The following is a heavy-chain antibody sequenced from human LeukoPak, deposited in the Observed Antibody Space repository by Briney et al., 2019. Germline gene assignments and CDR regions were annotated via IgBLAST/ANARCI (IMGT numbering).Heavy chain of an antibody. D-gene: IGHD3-3*01. CDR2: IYSGTI. CDR3: ARGQRAHVEWSYYMDV. V-gene: IGHV3-66*03. J-gene: IGHJ6*03. Sequence: GGSLRLSCTVSGFTVSSNSMSWVRQAPGKGLEWVSFIYSGTIHYSDSVKGRFTISRDNSKNTLYLQMNSLRGEDTAVYYCARGQRAHVEWSYYMDVWGKGTTVTVSS. CDR1: GFTVSSNS.